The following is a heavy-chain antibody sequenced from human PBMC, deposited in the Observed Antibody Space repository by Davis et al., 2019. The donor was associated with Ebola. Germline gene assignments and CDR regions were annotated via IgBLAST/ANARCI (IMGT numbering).Heavy chain of an antibody. D-gene: IGHD2-8*02. J-gene: IGHJ4*02. CDR2: ISAYNGNT. CDR1: GYTFTSYG. Sequence: ASVKVSCKASGYTFTSYGISWMRQAPGQGLEWMGWISAYNGNTNYAQKLQGRVTMTTDTSTSTAYMELRSLRSDDTAVYYCARALGYCTGGVCPYFDYWGQGTLVTVSS. CDR3: ARALGYCTGGVCPYFDY. V-gene: IGHV1-18*01.